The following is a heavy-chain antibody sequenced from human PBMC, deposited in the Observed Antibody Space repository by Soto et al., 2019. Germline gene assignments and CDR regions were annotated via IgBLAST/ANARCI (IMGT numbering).Heavy chain of an antibody. CDR1: GGSFSGYY. CDR2: INHSGST. Sequence: SETLSLTCAVYGGSFSGYYWSWIRQPPGKGLEWIGEINHSGSTNYNPSLKSRVTISVDTSKNQFSLKLSSVTAADTAVYYCARDDIVVVPAAMIYYYYGMDVWGQGTTVTVSS. J-gene: IGHJ6*02. D-gene: IGHD2-2*01. CDR3: ARDDIVVVPAAMIYYYYGMDV. V-gene: IGHV4-34*01.